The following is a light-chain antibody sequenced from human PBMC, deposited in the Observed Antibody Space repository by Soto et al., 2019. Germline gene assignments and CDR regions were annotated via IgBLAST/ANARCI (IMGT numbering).Light chain of an antibody. CDR1: SSDVGAYNY. Sequence: QSVLTQPASVSGSPGQSITVSCTGTSSDVGAYNYVSWYQQHPGKAPKLMIYEVANRPSGVSNRFSGSKSGNTASLTISGLQAEDEADYYCSSYAISSTLYVFGTGTKLTVL. V-gene: IGLV2-14*01. J-gene: IGLJ1*01. CDR3: SSYAISSTLYV. CDR2: EVA.